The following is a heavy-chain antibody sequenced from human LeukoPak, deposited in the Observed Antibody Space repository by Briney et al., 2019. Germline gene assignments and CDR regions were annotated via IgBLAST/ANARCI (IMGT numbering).Heavy chain of an antibody. D-gene: IGHD3-22*01. Sequence: GGSLRLSCAASGFTVSSNYMSWVRQAPGEGREWVSVIYSGGSTYYAHSVKGRFTISRDNSKNTLYLQMNSLRAEDTAVYYCARDTYYYDSSGYFDAFDIWGQGTMVTVSS. CDR2: IYSGGST. J-gene: IGHJ3*02. CDR1: GFTVSSNY. V-gene: IGHV3-66*01. CDR3: ARDTYYYDSSGYFDAFDI.